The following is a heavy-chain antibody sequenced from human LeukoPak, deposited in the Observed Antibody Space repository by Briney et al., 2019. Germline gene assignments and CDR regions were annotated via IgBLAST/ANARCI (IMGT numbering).Heavy chain of an antibody. CDR2: ISGSGGST. CDR1: GFTFSSYA. Sequence: GGSLRLSCAASGFTFSSYAMSWVRQAPGKGLEWVSAISGSGGSTYYAAFERGLFIISRANTKNTLYQQMNNLRAENTAVYYCAKDSTYDSSGYYPFDYWGQGTLVTVSS. V-gene: IGHV3-23*01. CDR3: AKDSTYDSSGYYPFDY. D-gene: IGHD3-22*01. J-gene: IGHJ4*02.